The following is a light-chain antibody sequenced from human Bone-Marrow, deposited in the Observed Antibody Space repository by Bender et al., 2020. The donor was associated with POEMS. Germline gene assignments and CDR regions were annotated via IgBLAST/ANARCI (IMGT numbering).Light chain of an antibody. J-gene: IGLJ2*01. V-gene: IGLV1-44*01. CDR2: GDD. CDR1: TSTIINNA. CDR3: AAWDDSLRGVL. Sequence: QAVLTQPPAVSGTPGQSVALSCSASTSTIINNAVNWYQQLSGTAPKLLMYGDDQRPAGVPDRFSGSKSGTSASLAIGGLQSEDEVDYYCAAWDDSLRGVLFGGGTKLTVL.